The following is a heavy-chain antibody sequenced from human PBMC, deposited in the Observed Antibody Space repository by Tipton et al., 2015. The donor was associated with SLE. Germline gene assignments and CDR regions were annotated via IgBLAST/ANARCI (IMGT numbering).Heavy chain of an antibody. D-gene: IGHD5-12*01. CDR1: GGSFSGYY. Sequence: TLSLTCAVYGGSFSGYYWSWIRQPPGKGLEWIGEINHRGSTNYNPSLKSRVTISVDTSKNQFSLKLSSVTAADTAVYYCASSLIVADAGDAFDIWGQGTMVTVSS. V-gene: IGHV4-34*01. J-gene: IGHJ3*02. CDR3: ASSLIVADAGDAFDI. CDR2: INHRGST.